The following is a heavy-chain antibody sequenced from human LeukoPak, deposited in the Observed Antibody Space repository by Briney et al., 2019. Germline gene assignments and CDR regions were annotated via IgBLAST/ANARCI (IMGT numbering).Heavy chain of an antibody. V-gene: IGHV3-64D*06. CDR3: VRDRGQSIETPGHFGS. Sequence: PGGSLRLSCSASGFTFIYYAMHWVRQAPPKGLEYVSGISSNGGNTYYADSVKGRFTMSRANTNNTLYLQMSSLRAEDTALYYCVRDRGQSIETPGHFGSWGQGTLVTVSS. CDR2: ISSNGGNT. D-gene: IGHD5-24*01. CDR1: GFTFIYYA. J-gene: IGHJ4*02.